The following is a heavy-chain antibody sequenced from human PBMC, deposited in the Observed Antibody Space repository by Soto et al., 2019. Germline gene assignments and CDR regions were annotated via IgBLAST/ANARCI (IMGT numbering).Heavy chain of an antibody. CDR3: ARLDIVVVPAANGRYYYYYGMDV. J-gene: IGHJ6*02. Sequence: SETLSLTYAGYGGFFSGYYCSWLREHPGKGLEWIGEINLSGSTNYNPSLKSRVTISVDTSKNQFSLKLSSVTAADTAVYYCARLDIVVVPAANGRYYYYYGMDVWGQGTTVT. D-gene: IGHD2-2*01. CDR2: INLSGST. V-gene: IGHV4-34*01. CDR1: GGFFSGYY.